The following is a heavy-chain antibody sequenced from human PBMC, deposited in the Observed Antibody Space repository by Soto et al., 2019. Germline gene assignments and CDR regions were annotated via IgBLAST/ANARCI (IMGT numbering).Heavy chain of an antibody. CDR2: INAGNGNT. Sequence: ASVKVSCKASGYTFTSYAMHWVRQAPGQRLEWMGWINAGNGNTKYSQKFQGRVTITRDTSASTAYMELSSLRSEDTAVYYCARVSYYDILTGYHIADTFDIWGQGTMVTVSS. D-gene: IGHD3-9*01. J-gene: IGHJ3*02. V-gene: IGHV1-3*01. CDR1: GYTFTSYA. CDR3: ARVSYYDILTGYHIADTFDI.